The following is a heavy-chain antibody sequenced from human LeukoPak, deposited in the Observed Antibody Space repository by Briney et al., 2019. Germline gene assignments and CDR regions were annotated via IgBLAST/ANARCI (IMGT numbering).Heavy chain of an antibody. J-gene: IGHJ4*02. Sequence: GGSLRLSCAASGFTFSSCWMSWVRQAPGKGLEWVANIKQDGSEKYYVDSVKGRFTISRDNAKNSLYLQMNSLRAEDTAVYYCARDLLTRYSYGLGYWGQGTLVTVSS. CDR3: ARDLLTRYSYGLGY. V-gene: IGHV3-7*01. CDR2: IKQDGSEK. CDR1: GFTFSSCW. D-gene: IGHD5-18*01.